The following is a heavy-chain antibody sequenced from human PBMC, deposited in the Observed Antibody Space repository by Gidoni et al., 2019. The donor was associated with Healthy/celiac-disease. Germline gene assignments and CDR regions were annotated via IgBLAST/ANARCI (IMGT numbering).Heavy chain of an antibody. Sequence: EVQLVESGGGLVKPGGSLRLSCAAAGLTFSNAWMSWVRPATGKGLEWVGRIKSKPDCGPTYYAAPVKGRFTISRDDSKNTLYLQMNSLKTEDTAVYYCTTDVGALWQWLGTYYFDYWGQGTLVTVSS. D-gene: IGHD6-19*01. CDR3: TTDVGALWQWLGTYYFDY. CDR1: GLTFSNAW. J-gene: IGHJ4*02. CDR2: IKSKPDCGPT. V-gene: IGHV3-15*01.